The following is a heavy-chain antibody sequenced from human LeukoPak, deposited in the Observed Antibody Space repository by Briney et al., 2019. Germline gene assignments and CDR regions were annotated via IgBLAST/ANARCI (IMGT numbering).Heavy chain of an antibody. Sequence: GESLKISCKGSGYSFTSYWIGWVRQMPGKGREWMGIIYPGDSDTRYSPSFQGQVTISAHNSISTAYLQWSSLKASDTAMYYCARLPPKNGNGRGGYFDYWGQGTLVTVSS. CDR3: ARLPPKNGNGRGGYFDY. CDR2: IYPGDSDT. CDR1: GYSFTSYW. J-gene: IGHJ4*02. D-gene: IGHD1-1*01. V-gene: IGHV5-51*01.